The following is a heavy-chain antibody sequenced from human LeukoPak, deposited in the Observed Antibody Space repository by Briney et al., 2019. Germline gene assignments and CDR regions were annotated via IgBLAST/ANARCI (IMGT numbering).Heavy chain of an antibody. D-gene: IGHD3-16*01. Sequence: PSETLSLTCTVSGDSISGTSFYWGWIRQPPGMGLEYIGSVYYTGTTYYNPSLKSRVTISVDTSKNKFSLKLSSVTAADTAVYYCARDWGDTPGYYYGMDVWGQGTTVTVSS. J-gene: IGHJ6*02. CDR1: GDSISGTSFY. CDR2: VYYTGTT. CDR3: ARDWGDTPGYYYGMDV. V-gene: IGHV4-39*07.